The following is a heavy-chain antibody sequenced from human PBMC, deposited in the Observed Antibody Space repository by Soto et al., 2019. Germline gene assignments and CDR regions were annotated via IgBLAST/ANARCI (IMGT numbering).Heavy chain of an antibody. V-gene: IGHV4-39*01. J-gene: IGHJ6*02. CDR2: GYYGGST. CDR3: AGGDYYHSSGYYFYYYTMDV. D-gene: IGHD3-22*01. Sequence: PSETLSLTCTVSGGSISSSSYYWGWIRQPPGKGLEWIGNGYYGGSTYYNPSLKSRVTISVETSKSQFSLKLSSVTAADTAVYYCAGGDYYHSSGYYFYYYTMDVWGQGTTVTVSS. CDR1: GGSISSSSYY.